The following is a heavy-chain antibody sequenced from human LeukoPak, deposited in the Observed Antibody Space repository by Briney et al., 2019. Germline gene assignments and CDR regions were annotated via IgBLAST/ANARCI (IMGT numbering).Heavy chain of an antibody. J-gene: IGHJ4*02. D-gene: IGHD6-6*01. V-gene: IGHV4-59*01. CDR2: IYYSGIT. CDR3: ARDLGLAARGDYFDY. CDR1: GGSISSYY. Sequence: PSETLSLTCTVSGGSISSYYWSWIRQPPGKGLEWIGYIYYSGITNYNPSLKSRVTISLDTSKNQFSLKLSSVTAADTAVYYCARDLGLAARGDYFDYWGQGTLVTVSS.